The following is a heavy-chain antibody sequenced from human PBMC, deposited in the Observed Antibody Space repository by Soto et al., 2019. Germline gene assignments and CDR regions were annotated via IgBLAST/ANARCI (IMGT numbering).Heavy chain of an antibody. D-gene: IGHD3-22*01. Sequence: GGSLRLSCAASGFTFSNYWMYWVRQAPGKGLVWVSRVNGDGSRTTYADSVKGRFTISRDNAKNTLYLQMNSLRAEDTAVYYCARGTDYYDSSDYYGYWGQGTLVTAPQ. J-gene: IGHJ4*02. CDR3: ARGTDYYDSSDYYGY. V-gene: IGHV3-74*01. CDR2: VNGDGSRT. CDR1: GFTFSNYW.